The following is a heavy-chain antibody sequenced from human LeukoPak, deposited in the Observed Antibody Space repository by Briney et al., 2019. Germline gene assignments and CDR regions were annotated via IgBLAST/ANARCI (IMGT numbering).Heavy chain of an antibody. J-gene: IGHJ2*01. CDR2: IIPIFGTA. V-gene: IGHV1-69*13. D-gene: IGHD6-13*01. Sequence: SVKVSCKASGGTFSSYAISWVRQAPGQGLEWMGGIIPIFGTANYAQKFQGRVTITADESTSTAYMELSSLRSEDTAVYYCARRTEGSSSWARFDLWGRGTLVTVSS. CDR3: ARRTEGSSSWARFDL. CDR1: GGTFSSYA.